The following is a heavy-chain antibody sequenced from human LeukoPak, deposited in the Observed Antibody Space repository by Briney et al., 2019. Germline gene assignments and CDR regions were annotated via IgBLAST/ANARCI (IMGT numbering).Heavy chain of an antibody. V-gene: IGHV4-39*07. Sequence: SETLSLTCAVSGGSISSSGYYWDWMRQPPGKGLEWIGSIYYSGSTYYNPSLKSRVTISVDTSKNQFSLKLSSVTAADTAVYYSARADGDYPYYFDYWGQGTLVTVSS. D-gene: IGHD4-17*01. CDR2: IYYSGST. CDR3: ARADGDYPYYFDY. CDR1: GGSISSSGYY. J-gene: IGHJ4*02.